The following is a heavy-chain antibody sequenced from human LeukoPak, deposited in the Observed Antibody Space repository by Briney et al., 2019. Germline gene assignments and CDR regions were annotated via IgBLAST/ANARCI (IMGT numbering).Heavy chain of an antibody. CDR1: GFTFSSYG. D-gene: IGHD3-22*01. V-gene: IGHV3-30*02. Sequence: PGGSLRLSCAAAGFTFSSYGMHWVRQAPGKGLEWVAFIWYDGSKKFYADSVKGRFTISRDNPRNTLYLQMNSLRPEDTAVYFCAKRGVVIRVILVGFHKEAYYFDSWGQGALVTVSS. CDR3: AKRGVVIRVILVGFHKEAYYFDS. CDR2: IWYDGSKK. J-gene: IGHJ4*02.